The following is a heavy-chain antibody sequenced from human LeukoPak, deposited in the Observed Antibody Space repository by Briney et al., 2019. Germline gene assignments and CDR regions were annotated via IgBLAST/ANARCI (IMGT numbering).Heavy chain of an antibody. J-gene: IGHJ6*03. CDR1: GFTFSSYG. Sequence: PGGSLRLSCAGSGFTFSSYGLYWVRQAPGKGLEWVALISYDGSKTYYGDSVKGRFTISRDNSENTLYLQMNSLRAEDTAMYYCARATTEGYYNYYMDVWGKGTTVTVSS. CDR3: ARATTEGYYNYYMDV. D-gene: IGHD4-17*01. CDR2: ISYDGSKT. V-gene: IGHV3-30*03.